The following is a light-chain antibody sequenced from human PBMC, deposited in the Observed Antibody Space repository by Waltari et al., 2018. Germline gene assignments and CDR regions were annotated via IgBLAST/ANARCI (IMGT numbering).Light chain of an antibody. CDR1: SSDVGGYNY. Sequence: QSALTQPRSVSGSPGQSVTISCTGTSSDVGGYNYVSWYQQHPDKAPKLIIYDIKKRPSGVPERFSGSKSGNTASLTISGLQAEDEADYYCCSYVGSNIYWVFGGGTKLTVL. CDR3: CSYVGSNIYWV. CDR2: DIK. V-gene: IGLV2-11*01. J-gene: IGLJ3*02.